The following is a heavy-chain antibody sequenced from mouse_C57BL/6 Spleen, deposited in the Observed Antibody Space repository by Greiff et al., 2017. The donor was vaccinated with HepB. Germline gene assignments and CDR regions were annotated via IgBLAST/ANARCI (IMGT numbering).Heavy chain of an antibody. CDR3: AREDSNYGFFAY. D-gene: IGHD2-5*01. J-gene: IGHJ3*01. Sequence: EVQLQESGPGLVKPSQSLSLTCSVTGYSITSGYYWNWIRQFPGNKLEWMGYISYDGSNNYNPSLKNRISITRDTSKNQFFLKLNSVTTEDTATYYCAREDSNYGFFAYWGQGTLVTVSA. CDR1: GYSITSGYY. CDR2: ISYDGSN. V-gene: IGHV3-6*01.